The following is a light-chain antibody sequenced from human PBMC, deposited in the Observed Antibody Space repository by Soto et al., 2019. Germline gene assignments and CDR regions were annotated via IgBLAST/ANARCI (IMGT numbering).Light chain of an antibody. CDR3: QQYYSFPHT. J-gene: IGKJ4*01. CDR1: QGISSY. V-gene: IGKV1-8*01. CDR2: AAS. Sequence: AIRMTQSPSSVSASPGDRVTITCRASQGISSYLAWYQQKPGKAPELLIYAASTLQSGVPSRFSGSGSGTDFTLTISCLQSEDFATYYCQQYYSFPHTFGGGTKVDTK.